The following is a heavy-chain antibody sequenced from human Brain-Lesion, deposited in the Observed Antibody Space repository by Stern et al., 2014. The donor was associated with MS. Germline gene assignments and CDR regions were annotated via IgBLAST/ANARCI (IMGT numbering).Heavy chain of an antibody. CDR1: GYIFTGYY. CDR2: FNPYTGGT. Sequence: QVLLVQSGAEVKKPGASVKVSCKTSGYIFTGYYIHWVRQAPGQGLEWMAWFNPYTGGTKYAQKFQGRVTMSRDTSISTAYVELSSLTSDDTAVYYCARDQRGITIFGVDTDYYYLGMDVWGQGTTVTVSS. D-gene: IGHD3-3*01. V-gene: IGHV1-2*02. CDR3: ARDQRGITIFGVDTDYYYLGMDV. J-gene: IGHJ6*02.